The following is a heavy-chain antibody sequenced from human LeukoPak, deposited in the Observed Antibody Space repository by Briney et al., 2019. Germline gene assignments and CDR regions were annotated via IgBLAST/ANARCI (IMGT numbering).Heavy chain of an antibody. V-gene: IGHV4-61*01. CDR1: GGSVSSGSYY. CDR2: IYYSGST. D-gene: IGHD3-10*01. CDR3: ARSTGSQLLWFGEFDY. J-gene: IGHJ4*02. Sequence: SETLSLTCTVSGGSVSSGSYYWSWIRQPPGKGLEWIEYIYYSGSTNYNPSLKSRVTISVDTSKNQFSLELSSVTAADMAVYYCARSTGSQLLWFGEFDYWGQGTLVTVSS.